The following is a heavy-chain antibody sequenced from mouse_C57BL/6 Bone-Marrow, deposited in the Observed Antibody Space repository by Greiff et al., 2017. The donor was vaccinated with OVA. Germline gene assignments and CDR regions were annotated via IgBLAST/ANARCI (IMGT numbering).Heavy chain of an antibody. J-gene: IGHJ2*01. CDR2: IHPSDSDT. V-gene: IGHV1-74*01. CDR1: GYTFTSYW. Sequence: VQLQQPGAELVKPGASVKVSCKASGYTFTSYWMHWVKQRPGQGLEWIGRIHPSDSDTNYNQKFKGKATLTVDKSSSTAYMQLSSLTSEDSAVYYCAIYDYGSRRDYFDYWGQGTTLTVSS. D-gene: IGHD1-1*01. CDR3: AIYDYGSRRDYFDY.